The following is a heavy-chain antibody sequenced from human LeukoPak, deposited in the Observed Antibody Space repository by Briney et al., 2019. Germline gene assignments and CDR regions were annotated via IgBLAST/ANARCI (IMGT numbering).Heavy chain of an antibody. J-gene: IGHJ6*03. CDR2: IRYDGSNE. Sequence: GGSLSLSCAASGFTFNNYGMHWVRQAPGKGLEWVAFIRYDGSNEEQADSVKGRFTIPRDNSKNTLYLQMNSLRTEDTAMYYCATDKTPMDVWGKGTTVTVSS. CDR3: ATDKTPMDV. V-gene: IGHV3-30*02. CDR1: GFTFNNYG.